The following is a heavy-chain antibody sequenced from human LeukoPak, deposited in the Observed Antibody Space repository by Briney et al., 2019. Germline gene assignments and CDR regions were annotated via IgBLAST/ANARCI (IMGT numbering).Heavy chain of an antibody. CDR2: ISWNSGSI. V-gene: IGHV3-9*01. CDR1: GFTFDDYA. Sequence: PGRSLRLSCAASGFTFDDYAMHWVRQAPGKGLERVSGISWNSGSIGYADSVKGRFTISRDNAKNSLYLQMNSLRAEDTALYYCAKDKYSSSLYYFDYWGQGTLVTVSS. D-gene: IGHD6-13*01. CDR3: AKDKYSSSLYYFDY. J-gene: IGHJ4*02.